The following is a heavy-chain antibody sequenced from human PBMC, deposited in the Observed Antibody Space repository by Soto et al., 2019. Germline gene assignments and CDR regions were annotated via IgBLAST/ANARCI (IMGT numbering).Heavy chain of an antibody. D-gene: IGHD5-18*01. V-gene: IGHV4-31*03. CDR1: GGSIRSGGYY. Sequence: SETLSLTCTVSGGSIRSGGYYWSWVRQNPRRGLEWIGNIYYSGNTYYNPSLKSRLTISVDTSKNQFSLNLSSVTAADTAVYYCARDRIMDTAGTARHYFGLDVWGQGTTVTV. CDR3: ARDRIMDTAGTARHYFGLDV. J-gene: IGHJ6*02. CDR2: IYYSGNT.